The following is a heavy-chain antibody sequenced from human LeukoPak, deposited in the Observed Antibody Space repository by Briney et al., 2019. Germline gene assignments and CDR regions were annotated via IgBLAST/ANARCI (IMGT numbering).Heavy chain of an antibody. CDR2: IAYDGSRA. V-gene: IGHV3-33*07. J-gene: IGHJ4*02. D-gene: IGHD1-14*01. Sequence: GGFLRPSCAGAAFTFGVYGMCCFRQTPGEGLEWVGVIAYDGSRAFYADSVKGRFTISRDNSKNTMSVQMDDLRAEDTAVYYCTRYNNDHFDYWGQGALVTVSS. CDR1: AFTFGVYG. CDR3: TRYNNDHFDY.